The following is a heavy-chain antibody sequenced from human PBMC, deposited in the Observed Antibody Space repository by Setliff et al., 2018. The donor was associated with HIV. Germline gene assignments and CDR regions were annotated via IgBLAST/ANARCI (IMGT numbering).Heavy chain of an antibody. J-gene: IGHJ6*03. V-gene: IGHV4-30-4*08. D-gene: IGHD3-16*01. CDR1: GGSISSGDYY. CDR2: IHYSGIT. CDR3: ARDVPWGDYYYYMDV. Sequence: SETLSLTCTVSGGSISSGDYYWTWIRQPPGKGLEWIGYIHYSGITYYNPSLKSRPTISLDTSKNQFSLKLSSVTAADTAVYYCARDVPWGDYYYYMDVWGKGTTVTVSS.